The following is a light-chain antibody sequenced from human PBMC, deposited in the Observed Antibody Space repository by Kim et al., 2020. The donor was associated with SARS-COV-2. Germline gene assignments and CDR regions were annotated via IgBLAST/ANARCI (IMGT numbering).Light chain of an antibody. J-gene: IGKJ1*01. V-gene: IGKV1-5*03. CDR1: QTISSW. Sequence: DIQMTQAPSTLSASVGDRVTITCRASQTISSWLAWYQQNPGKAPKLLIYKTSNIESGVPSSFSGSGSETEFTLTISSLQPDDLATYHQQKYHTYAFGQGTKVDIK. CDR3: QKYHTYA. CDR2: KTS.